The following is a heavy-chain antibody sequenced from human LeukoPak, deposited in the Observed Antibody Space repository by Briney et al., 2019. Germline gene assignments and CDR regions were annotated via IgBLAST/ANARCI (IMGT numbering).Heavy chain of an antibody. Sequence: GGSLRLSCAASGFTFSSYAMSWVRQAPGKGLEWVSGIDSSGGVTYYAESVRGRFTISRDNSKNTLYLQMNDLRAEDTAVYYCAKDPWFGELSPSDYWGQGTLVTVSS. CDR2: IDSSGGVT. J-gene: IGHJ4*02. CDR1: GFTFSSYA. D-gene: IGHD3-10*01. CDR3: AKDPWFGELSPSDY. V-gene: IGHV3-23*01.